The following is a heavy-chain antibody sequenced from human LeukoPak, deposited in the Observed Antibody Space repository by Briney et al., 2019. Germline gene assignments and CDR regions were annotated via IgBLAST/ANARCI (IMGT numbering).Heavy chain of an antibody. CDR2: IRYDGSNK. Sequence: TGGSLRLSCAASGFTFSSYGMHWVRQAPGKGLEWVAFIRYDGSNKYYADSVKGRFTISRDNSKNTLYLQMNSLRAEDTAVYYCAKVVVVPAAVPSYYMDVWGKGTTVTVSS. J-gene: IGHJ6*03. V-gene: IGHV3-30*02. CDR1: GFTFSSYG. D-gene: IGHD2-2*01. CDR3: AKVVVVPAAVPSYYMDV.